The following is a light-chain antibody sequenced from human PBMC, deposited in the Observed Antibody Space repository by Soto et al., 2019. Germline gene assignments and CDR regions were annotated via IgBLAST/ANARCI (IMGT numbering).Light chain of an antibody. CDR1: QSVSSN. CDR3: QQYNNWPYP. CDR2: GAS. J-gene: IGKJ2*01. V-gene: IGKV3-15*01. Sequence: EIVMTQSPDTLSVSPGERATLSCRASQSVSSNLAWYQQKPGQAPRLLIYGASTRATGIPARFSGSGSGTEFTLTLSSLQSEDFAVYYCQQYNNWPYPFGQGTKLEIK.